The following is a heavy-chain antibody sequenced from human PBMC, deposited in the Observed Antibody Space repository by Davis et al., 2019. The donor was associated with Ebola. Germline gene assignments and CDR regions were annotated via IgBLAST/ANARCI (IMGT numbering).Heavy chain of an antibody. CDR2: LPAEDGET. CDR1: GYDLTEVS. J-gene: IGHJ3*02. Sequence: ASVKVSCKVTGYDLTEVSTHWVRQAPGKGLEWMGGLPAEDGETVYAQSFQGRVTMTTDKSTSTAYMELKRLRYDDTAVYYCARDRIVGVWGDAYEIWGQGTMVTVSS. CDR3: ARDRIVGVWGDAYEI. D-gene: IGHD1-26*01. V-gene: IGHV1-24*01.